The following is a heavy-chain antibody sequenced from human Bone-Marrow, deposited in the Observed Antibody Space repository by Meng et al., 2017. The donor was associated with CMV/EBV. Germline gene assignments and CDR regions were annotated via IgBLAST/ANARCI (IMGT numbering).Heavy chain of an antibody. V-gene: IGHV3-21*01. J-gene: IGHJ4*02. CDR1: GFTFSTYT. CDR2: ISRNSDYI. D-gene: IGHD3-3*01. Sequence: GGSLKISCAASGFTFSTYTMSWVRQAPGKGLEWVSSISRNSDYIFYADSVKGRFTVSRDNSKTSLYLPLDSLRAEDTAFYYCARVSRPYDFWSGNYPPDYWGQGTLVTVSS. CDR3: ARVSRPYDFWSGNYPPDY.